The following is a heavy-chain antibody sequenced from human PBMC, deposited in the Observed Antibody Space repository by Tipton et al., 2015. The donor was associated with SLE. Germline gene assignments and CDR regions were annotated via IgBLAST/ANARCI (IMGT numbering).Heavy chain of an antibody. CDR2: IKEDGSDK. CDR1: GFTFSSHW. Sequence: SLRLSCVASGFTFSSHWMSWVRQTPGTGLEWLANIKEDGSDKYYLDSVRGRFTISRDNAKNSLYLQMNSLTAEDTAVDYCARDGGDLEDYMDVWGKGTTVTVSS. V-gene: IGHV3-7*01. CDR3: ARDGGDLEDYMDV. D-gene: IGHD2-21*02. J-gene: IGHJ6*03.